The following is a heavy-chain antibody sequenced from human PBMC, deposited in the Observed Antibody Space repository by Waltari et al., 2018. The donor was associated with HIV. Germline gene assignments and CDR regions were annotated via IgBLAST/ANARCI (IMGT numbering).Heavy chain of an antibody. CDR1: GFGFNNHG. Sequence: QVQLVESGGGVVQPGRSLRLSCAASGFGFNNHGMHWVRQAPGRGLELVALIYFDGSGQHYADSVQGRFTISRNNSRNMLYLQMNSLTDEDTAVYYCARKCPKEQTARLIVPVWALDVWGQGTTVTVSS. J-gene: IGHJ6*02. CDR3: ARKCPKEQTARLIVPVWALDV. CDR2: IYFDGSGQ. D-gene: IGHD3-16*01. V-gene: IGHV3-33*01.